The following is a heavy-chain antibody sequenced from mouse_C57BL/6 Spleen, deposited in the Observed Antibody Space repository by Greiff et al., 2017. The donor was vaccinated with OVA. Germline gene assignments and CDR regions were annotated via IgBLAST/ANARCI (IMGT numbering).Heavy chain of an antibody. Sequence: EVMLVESGGGLVQPGGSMKLSCVASGFTFSNYWMNWVRQSPETGLEWVAQIRLKSDNYATHYAESVKGRFTISRDDSKSSVYLQMNNLRAEDTGIYYCTGSPFDYWGQGTTLTVSS. V-gene: IGHV6-3*01. CDR1: GFTFSNYW. CDR2: IRLKSDNYAT. CDR3: TGSPFDY. J-gene: IGHJ2*01.